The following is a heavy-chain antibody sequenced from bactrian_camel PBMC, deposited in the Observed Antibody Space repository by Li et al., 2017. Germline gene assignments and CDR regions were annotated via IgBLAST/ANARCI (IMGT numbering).Heavy chain of an antibody. Sequence: HVQLVESGGGLVQPGGSLRLSCTHSGYVSSRHCMGWFRQAPGKEREGVAVIDGAGTPAYTHSVEDRFTLSQLNNTLYLQMNSLKPEDTAMYYCAADVGLWDGDCSDYIYWGQGTQVTVS. V-gene: IGHV3S53*01. CDR3: AADVGLWDGDCSDYIY. CDR2: IDGAGTP. J-gene: IGHJ4*01. D-gene: IGHD5*01. CDR1: GYVSSRHC.